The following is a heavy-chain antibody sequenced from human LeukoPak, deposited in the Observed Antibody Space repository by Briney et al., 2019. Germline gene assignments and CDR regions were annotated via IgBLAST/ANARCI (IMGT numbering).Heavy chain of an antibody. J-gene: IGHJ3*02. CDR1: GYTFTAYY. Sequence: GASVKVSCKASGYTFTAYYIHWVRQAPGQGLEWMGWISPNSGVTNYAQKFQGRVTMTRDTSISTAYMELSRLRPDDTAVYYCARVYDCGGNVGAFDIWGQGTMVTVSS. V-gene: IGHV1-2*02. D-gene: IGHD4-23*01. CDR2: ISPNSGVT. CDR3: ARVYDCGGNVGAFDI.